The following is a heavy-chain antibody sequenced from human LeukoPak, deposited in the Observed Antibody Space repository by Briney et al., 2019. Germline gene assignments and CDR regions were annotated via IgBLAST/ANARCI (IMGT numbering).Heavy chain of an antibody. CDR3: ASRSGSYHYYFDY. D-gene: IGHD1-26*01. V-gene: IGHV4-59*12. CDR1: GGSISSYY. CDR2: IYYSGST. J-gene: IGHJ4*02. Sequence: SETLSLTCTVSGGSISSYYWSWIRQPPGKGLEWIGSIYYSGSTYYNPSLKSRDTISVDTSKNQFSLKLSSVTAADTAVYYCASRSGSYHYYFDYWGQGTLVTVSS.